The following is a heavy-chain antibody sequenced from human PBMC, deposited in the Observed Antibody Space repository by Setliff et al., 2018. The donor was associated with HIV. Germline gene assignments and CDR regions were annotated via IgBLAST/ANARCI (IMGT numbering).Heavy chain of an antibody. Sequence: SETLSLTCAVYGGSFSGHYWNWFRQPPGKGLEWIGEINHSGSTNYKSSLKSRVTISADTSKRQFSLKLSSVTAADTAVYYCARVQMAYAAFDVWGQGTMVTVSS. D-gene: IGHD4-17*01. CDR2: INHSGST. CDR3: ARVQMAYAAFDV. CDR1: GGSFSGHY. J-gene: IGHJ3*01. V-gene: IGHV4-34*01.